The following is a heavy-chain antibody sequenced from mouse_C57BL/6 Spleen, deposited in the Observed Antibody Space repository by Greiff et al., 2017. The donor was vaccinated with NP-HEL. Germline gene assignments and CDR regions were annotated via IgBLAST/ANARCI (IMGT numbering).Heavy chain of an antibody. CDR1: GYTFTGYW. Sequence: VKLMESGAELMKPGASVKLSCKATGYTFTGYWIEWVKQRPGHGLEWIGEILPGSGSTNYNEKFKGKATFTADTSSNTAYMQLSSLTTEDSAIYYCARRPFTTVVARYFDYWGQGTTLTVSS. D-gene: IGHD1-1*01. J-gene: IGHJ2*01. CDR3: ARRPFTTVVARYFDY. V-gene: IGHV1-9*01. CDR2: ILPGSGST.